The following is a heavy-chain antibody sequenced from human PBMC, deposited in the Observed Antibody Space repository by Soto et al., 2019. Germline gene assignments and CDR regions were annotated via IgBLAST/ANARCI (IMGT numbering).Heavy chain of an antibody. CDR2: IIPIFGTA. V-gene: IGHV1-69*13. CDR3: ARAPYDYYGSGSYYNNPRYYYYYGMDV. Sequence: SVKVSCKASGGTFSSYTISWVRQAPGQGREWMGGIIPIFGTANYAQKFQGRVTITADESTSTAYMELSSLRSEDTAVYYCARAPYDYYGSGSYYNNPRYYYYYGMDVWGQGTTVTVSS. CDR1: GGTFSSYT. J-gene: IGHJ6*02. D-gene: IGHD3-10*01.